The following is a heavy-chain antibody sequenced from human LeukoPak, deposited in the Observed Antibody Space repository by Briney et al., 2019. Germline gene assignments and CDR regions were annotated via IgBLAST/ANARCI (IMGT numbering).Heavy chain of an antibody. J-gene: IGHJ4*02. CDR3: AKAPVTSCRGAYCYPFDS. CDR2: ITGSGGST. D-gene: IGHD2-21*01. CDR1: GFTFSSYA. Sequence: SGGSLRLSCAASGFTFSSYAMSWVRQAPGKGLEWVSAITGSGGSTYYADSVKGRFTISRDKSMNTLYLQMNSLGAEDTAIYYCAKAPVTSCRGAYCYPFDSWGQGTVVTVSS. V-gene: IGHV3-23*01.